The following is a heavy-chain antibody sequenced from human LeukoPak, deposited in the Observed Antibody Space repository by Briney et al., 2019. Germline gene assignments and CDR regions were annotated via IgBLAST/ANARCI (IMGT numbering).Heavy chain of an antibody. CDR1: GFTFSSYG. Sequence: PGRSLRLSCAASGFTFSSYGMHWVRQAPGKGLEWVAVIWHDGSNKYYADSVKGRFTISRDNSKNTLYLQMNSLRAEDTAVYYCAKDKRSGYDFWSGYPAFDYWGQGALVTVSS. J-gene: IGHJ4*02. CDR3: AKDKRSGYDFWSGYPAFDY. D-gene: IGHD3-3*01. V-gene: IGHV3-33*06. CDR2: IWHDGSNK.